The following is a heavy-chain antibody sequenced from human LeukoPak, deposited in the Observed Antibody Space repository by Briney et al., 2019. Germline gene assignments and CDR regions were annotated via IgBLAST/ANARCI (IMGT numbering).Heavy chain of an antibody. Sequence: SQTLSRTATVSGFSISSGDYYWRWIGQPPGKTLEMIAYIYYSRSTYYNPSLKSRVTISVAMSKNQFSLKLSTVAAADTAVYYCARVPMVRGDFDYWGHGTLVTVSS. CDR2: IYYSRST. CDR3: ARVPMVRGDFDY. V-gene: IGHV4-30-4*01. D-gene: IGHD3-10*01. J-gene: IGHJ4*01. CDR1: GFSISSGDYY.